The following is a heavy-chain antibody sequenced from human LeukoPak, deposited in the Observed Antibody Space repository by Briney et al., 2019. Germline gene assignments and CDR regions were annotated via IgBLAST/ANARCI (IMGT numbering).Heavy chain of an antibody. J-gene: IGHJ4*02. CDR1: GFTFSAYG. D-gene: IGHD6-19*01. CDR3: AKELTRPNRPVAGLNY. Sequence: AGGSLRLPCAASGFTFSAYGMHWVRQAPGKGLEWVAIISYDGSNKYYPDSVKGRFTISRDDSKNTLYLQMNSLRTEDTAVYYCAKELTRPNRPVAGLNYWGQGTLVTVSS. CDR2: ISYDGSNK. V-gene: IGHV3-30*18.